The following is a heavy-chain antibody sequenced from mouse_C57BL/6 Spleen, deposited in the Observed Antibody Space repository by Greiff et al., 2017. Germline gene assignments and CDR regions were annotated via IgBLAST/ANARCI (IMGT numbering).Heavy chain of an antibody. CDR2: ISYSGST. D-gene: IGHD2-5*01. Sequence: EVMLVESGPGMVKPSQSLSLTCTVTGYSITSGYDWHWIRHFPGNKLEWMGYISYSGSTNYNPSLKSRISITHDTSKNHFFLKLNSVTTEDTATYYCAHYSNYEGVFAYWGQGTLVTVSA. CDR1: GYSITSGYD. J-gene: IGHJ3*01. CDR3: AHYSNYEGVFAY. V-gene: IGHV3-1*01.